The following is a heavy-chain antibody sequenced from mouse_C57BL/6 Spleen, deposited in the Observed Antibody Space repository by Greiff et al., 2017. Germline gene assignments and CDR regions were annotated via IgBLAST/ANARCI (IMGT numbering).Heavy chain of an antibody. CDR1: GFTFSDYG. CDR3: ARGGAGTYYFDY. D-gene: IGHD4-1*01. V-gene: IGHV5-17*01. Sequence: EVKLVESGGGLVKPGGSLKLSCAASGFTFSDYGMHWVRQAPEKGLEWVAYISSGSSTIYYADTVKGRFTISRDNAKNTLFLQMTSLGSEDPSMFYGARGGAGTYYFDYWGQGTTLTVSS. CDR2: ISSGSSTI. J-gene: IGHJ2*01.